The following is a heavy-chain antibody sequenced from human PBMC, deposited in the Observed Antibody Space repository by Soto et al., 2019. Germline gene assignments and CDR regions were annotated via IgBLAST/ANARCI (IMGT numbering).Heavy chain of an antibody. Sequence: SETLSLTCTVSGGSISSYYWSWIRQPPGKGLEWIGYIYYSGSTNYNPSLKSRVTISVDTSKNQFSLKLSSVTAADTAVYYCARGNVDTAMVNFDYWGQGTLVTSPQ. V-gene: IGHV4-59*01. J-gene: IGHJ4*02. CDR3: ARGNVDTAMVNFDY. D-gene: IGHD5-18*01. CDR2: IYYSGST. CDR1: GGSISSYY.